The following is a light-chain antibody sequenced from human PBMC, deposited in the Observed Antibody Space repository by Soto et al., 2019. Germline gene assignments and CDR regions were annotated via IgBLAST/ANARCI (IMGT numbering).Light chain of an antibody. J-gene: IGKJ5*01. CDR1: QGISTY. V-gene: IGKV1-12*01. CDR2: AAS. Sequence: DIQMTQSPSSVSASIGDRVSIACRASQGISTYLGCYQQKPGKAPKLLIYAASSLQTGVPSRFSGSGSGTDFTLTISSLQPEDFGTYYCQQAISFPITFGQGTRLEIK. CDR3: QQAISFPIT.